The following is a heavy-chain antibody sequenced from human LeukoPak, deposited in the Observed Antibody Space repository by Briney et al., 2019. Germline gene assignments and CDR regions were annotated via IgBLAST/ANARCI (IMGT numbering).Heavy chain of an antibody. Sequence: TSVKVSCKAPGYTFTGYYMHWVRQAPGQGLEWMGWINPNSGGTNYAQKIQGRVTMTRDTSISTAYMELSRLRSDDTAVYYCARDHGSSWFVDYWGQGTLVTVSS. CDR1: GYTFTGYY. D-gene: IGHD6-13*01. CDR2: INPNSGGT. V-gene: IGHV1-2*02. CDR3: ARDHGSSWFVDY. J-gene: IGHJ4*02.